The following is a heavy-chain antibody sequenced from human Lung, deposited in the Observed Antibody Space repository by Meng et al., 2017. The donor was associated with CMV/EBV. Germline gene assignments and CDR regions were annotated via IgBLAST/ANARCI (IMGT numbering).Heavy chain of an antibody. CDR3: ARYDFWSGYVY. CDR1: GGSFSGYY. Sequence: SETLSLTCAVYGGSFSGYYWSWIRQPPGKGLEWIGEINHSGSTNYNPSLKSRVTISVDTSKNQFSLKLSSVTAADTAVYYCARYDFWSGYVYWGQGTLVTVPS. D-gene: IGHD3-3*01. CDR2: INHSGST. J-gene: IGHJ4*02. V-gene: IGHV4-34*01.